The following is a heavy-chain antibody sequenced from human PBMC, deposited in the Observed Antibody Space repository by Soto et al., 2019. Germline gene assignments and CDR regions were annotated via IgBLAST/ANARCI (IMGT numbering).Heavy chain of an antibody. D-gene: IGHD3-9*01. Sequence: ASVKVSCKASGYTFTGYYMHWVRQAPGQGLEWMGWINPNSGGTNYAQKFQGWVTMTRDTSISTAYMELSRLRSDDTAVYYCARDLKLRYFDWSIPAYYYYGMDVWGQGTTVTVSS. CDR2: INPNSGGT. CDR1: GYTFTGYY. CDR3: ARDLKLRYFDWSIPAYYYYGMDV. J-gene: IGHJ6*02. V-gene: IGHV1-2*04.